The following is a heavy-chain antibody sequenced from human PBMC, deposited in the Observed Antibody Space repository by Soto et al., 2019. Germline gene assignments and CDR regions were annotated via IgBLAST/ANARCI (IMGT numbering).Heavy chain of an antibody. CDR3: AKDPRIGIAVAGVFDY. J-gene: IGHJ4*02. Sequence: EVQLLESGGGLVQPGGSLRLSCAASGLTFSTYAMSWVRQAPGKGLEWVSAISGSGGSTYYADSVKGRFTISRDNSKNTLYRQMNSLRAEYTAVYYCAKDPRIGIAVAGVFDYWCQGTLVTVSS. D-gene: IGHD6-19*01. CDR1: GLTFSTYA. V-gene: IGHV3-23*01. CDR2: ISGSGGST.